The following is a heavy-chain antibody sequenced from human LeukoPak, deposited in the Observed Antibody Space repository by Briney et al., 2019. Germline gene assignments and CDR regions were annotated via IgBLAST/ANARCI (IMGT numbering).Heavy chain of an antibody. CDR3: ARDNSRNGGTFTSWWFDP. D-gene: IGHD2/OR15-2a*01. CDR1: GFTFSSYW. V-gene: IGHV1-46*01. CDR2: INPRGDEA. J-gene: IGHJ5*02. Sequence: ASVKVSYKASGFTFSSYWMHWVRQAPGQGLEWMGVINPRGDEAVYAQKFQGRVTMTRDTPTSTAYMELSSLGSEDTAIFYCARDNSRNGGTFTSWWFDPWGQGTLVIVSS.